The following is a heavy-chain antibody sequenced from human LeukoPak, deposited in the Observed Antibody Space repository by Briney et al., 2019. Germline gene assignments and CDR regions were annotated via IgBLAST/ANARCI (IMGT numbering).Heavy chain of an antibody. V-gene: IGHV3-64D*09. CDR3: VPEWLRTFDY. Sequence: GGSLRLSCSASGFTFSSYAMHWVCQAPGTGLQYVSGIDTSGDNTYYADSVKGRFTISRDNSKNTVYLQMSSLRAEDTAVYYCVPEWLRTFDYWGQGTLVTVSS. D-gene: IGHD5-12*01. CDR2: IDTSGDNT. CDR1: GFTFSSYA. J-gene: IGHJ4*02.